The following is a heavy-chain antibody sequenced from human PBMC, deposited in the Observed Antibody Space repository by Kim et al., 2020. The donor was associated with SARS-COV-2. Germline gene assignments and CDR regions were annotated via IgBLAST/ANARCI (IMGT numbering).Heavy chain of an antibody. CDR1: GYTFTNYY. D-gene: IGHD6-13*01. V-gene: IGHV1-18*01. Sequence: ASVKVSCKASGYTFTNYYITWMRQAPGQGLEWVGWISAYNGGTLYARTVQGRVTMTIDTSTSMAYMELTSLRSDDTAVYYCTSGGSSWYVIDYWGQGTL. CDR2: ISAYNGGT. J-gene: IGHJ4*02. CDR3: TSGGSSWYVIDY.